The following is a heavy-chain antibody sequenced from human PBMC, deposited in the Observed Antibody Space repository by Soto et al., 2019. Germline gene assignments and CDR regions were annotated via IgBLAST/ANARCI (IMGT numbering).Heavy chain of an antibody. CDR1: GFTFSSYS. V-gene: IGHV3-21*01. Sequence: PGGSLRLSCAASGFTFSSYSMNWVRQAPGKGLEWVSSISSSSSYIYYADSVKGRFTISRDNAKNSLYLQMNSLRAEDTAVYYCAKHGYCSGGSCYYFDYWGQGT. J-gene: IGHJ4*02. CDR2: ISSSSSYI. D-gene: IGHD2-15*01. CDR3: AKHGYCSGGSCYYFDY.